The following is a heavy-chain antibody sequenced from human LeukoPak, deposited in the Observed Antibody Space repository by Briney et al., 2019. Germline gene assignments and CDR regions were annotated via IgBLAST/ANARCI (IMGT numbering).Heavy chain of an antibody. CDR2: ISYSGRT. CDR3: ARIFGSGSYFYYYGMDV. D-gene: IGHD3-10*01. Sequence: PSETLSLTCTVSGASIRSFYWSWIRQPPGKGLEWIGDISYSGRTKYNASLKSRLTISLETSKDQFSLKLTSVIAADTAVYYCARIFGSGSYFYYYGMDVWGQGTTVTVS. CDR1: GASIRSFY. J-gene: IGHJ6*02. V-gene: IGHV4-59*01.